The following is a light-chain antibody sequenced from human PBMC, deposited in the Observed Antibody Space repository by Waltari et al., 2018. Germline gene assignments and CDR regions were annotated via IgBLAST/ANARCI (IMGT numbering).Light chain of an antibody. J-gene: IGLJ2*01. CDR1: SSDVGTYNY. V-gene: IGLV2-14*03. CDR2: YVS. Sequence: QSALTQPASVSGSPGQSITISCTGTSSDVGTYNYVSWYQQHPGKAPKLMIFYVSIRPSGVSNRFSGSKSSNTASLTISGLQAEDEADYYCSSYISSSTLELFGGGTSLTVL. CDR3: SSYISSSTLEL.